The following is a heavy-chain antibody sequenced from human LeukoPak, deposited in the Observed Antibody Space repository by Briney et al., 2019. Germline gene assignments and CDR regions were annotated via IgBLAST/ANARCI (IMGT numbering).Heavy chain of an antibody. CDR2: IYYSGNT. Sequence: SETLSLTCTVSGASISIISYYWGWIRQPPGKGLEWIGSIYYSGNTYYNPSLKSRVTISVDTSKNQFSLKLSSVTAADTAVYYCARVLFTVTTTQYYYMDVWGKGTTVTVSS. CDR3: ARVLFTVTTTQYYYMDV. CDR1: GASISIISYY. J-gene: IGHJ6*03. D-gene: IGHD4-17*01. V-gene: IGHV4-39*07.